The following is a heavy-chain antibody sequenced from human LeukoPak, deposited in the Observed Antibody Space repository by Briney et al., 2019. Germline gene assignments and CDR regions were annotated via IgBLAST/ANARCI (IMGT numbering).Heavy chain of an antibody. CDR3: ARWAAGAAAGNFDY. CDR1: GGSVNSGNHY. Sequence: PSETLSLTCTVAGGSVNSGNHYWGWIRQPPGKGPEWIGSIYHNGINYYNPSVASRVTISVDTSKNQFSLNLTAVTAADSAVYFCARWAAGAAAGNFDYWGQGTLVTVSS. CDR2: IYHNGIN. J-gene: IGHJ4*02. V-gene: IGHV4-39*01. D-gene: IGHD6-13*01.